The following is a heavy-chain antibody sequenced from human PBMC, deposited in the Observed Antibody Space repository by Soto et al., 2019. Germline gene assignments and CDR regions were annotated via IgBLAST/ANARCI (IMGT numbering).Heavy chain of an antibody. V-gene: IGHV4-34*01. J-gene: IGHJ6*02. CDR1: GGSFSDYH. Sequence: PSETLSLTCAVYGGSFSDYHLSWIRQPPGKGLEWIGEINHGGSTKYNPSLKSRVTISNDTSKKQVSLKLTSVTAADTAVYYCARVSVTIFGVVMGHYYYAMDVWGQGTTVTVSS. D-gene: IGHD3-3*01. CDR2: INHGGST. CDR3: ARVSVTIFGVVMGHYYYAMDV.